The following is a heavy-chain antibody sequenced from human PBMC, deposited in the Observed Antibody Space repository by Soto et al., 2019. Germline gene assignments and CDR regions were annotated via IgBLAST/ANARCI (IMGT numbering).Heavy chain of an antibody. CDR1: GYDFGAHG. CDR3: ARGCIIGHPPDY. V-gene: IGHV5-51*01. CDR2: IFPGYSDT. Sequence: PGESLKISCEGSGYDFGAHGIGWVRQMPGKGLECMGTIFPGYSDTRYRPSFQGQVTISANRSINTAYLQWSSPKASDTLMYFCARGCIIGHPPDYWGQGTQVTVSS. D-gene: IGHD2-15*01. J-gene: IGHJ4*02.